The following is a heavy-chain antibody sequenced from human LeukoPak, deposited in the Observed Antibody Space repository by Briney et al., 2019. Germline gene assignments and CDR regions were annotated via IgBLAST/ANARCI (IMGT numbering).Heavy chain of an antibody. CDR1: GGSISHYY. J-gene: IGHJ6*02. CDR3: AREDPQTKVPEGMDV. V-gene: IGHV4-59*01. Sequence: SETLSLTCTVSGGSISHYYWSWIRQPPGKGPGWIGYIYYTGTTNYNPSLKSRVTISVDTSKNQFSLKLNSVTAADTAVYYCAREDPQTKVPEGMDVWGQGTTVTVSS. D-gene: IGHD4/OR15-4a*01. CDR2: IYYTGTT.